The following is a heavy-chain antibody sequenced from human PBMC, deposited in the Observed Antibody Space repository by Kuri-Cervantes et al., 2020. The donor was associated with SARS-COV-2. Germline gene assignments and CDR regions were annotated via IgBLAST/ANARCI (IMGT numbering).Heavy chain of an antibody. CDR2: INHSGST. Sequence: GSLRLSCAVYGGSFSGYYWSWIRQPPGKGLEWIGEINHSGSTNYNPSLKSRVTISVDTSKNQFSLKLSSVTAADTAVYYCASTYYDFWSGYYGGYDYWGQGTLVTVSS. D-gene: IGHD3-3*01. J-gene: IGHJ4*02. V-gene: IGHV4-34*01. CDR3: ASTYYDFWSGYYGGYDY. CDR1: GGSFSGYY.